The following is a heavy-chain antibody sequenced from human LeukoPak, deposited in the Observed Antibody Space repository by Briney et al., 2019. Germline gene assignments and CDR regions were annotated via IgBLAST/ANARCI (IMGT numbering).Heavy chain of an antibody. D-gene: IGHD6-13*01. Sequence: GESLRLSCAASGFTFDDYAMHWVRQAPGKGLEWVSGISWNSGSIGYADSVKGRFTISRDNAKNSLYLQMNSLRAEDTALYYCAKDIRVRSSSYFDYWGQGTLVTVSS. V-gene: IGHV3-9*01. CDR3: AKDIRVRSSSYFDY. CDR2: ISWNSGSI. CDR1: GFTFDDYA. J-gene: IGHJ4*02.